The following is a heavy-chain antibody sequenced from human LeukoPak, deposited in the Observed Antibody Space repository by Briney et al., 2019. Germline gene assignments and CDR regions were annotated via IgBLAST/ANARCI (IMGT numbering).Heavy chain of an antibody. CDR3: ARGSITFSGSYYSDYYYGMDV. Sequence: SVKVSCKASGGTFSSYAIIWVRQAPGQGLEWMGGIIPIFGTANYAQKFQGRVTITADESTSTAYMELSSLRSEDTAVYYCARGSITFSGSYYSDYYYGMDVWGKGTTVTVSS. CDR2: IIPIFGTA. CDR1: GGTFSSYA. J-gene: IGHJ6*04. V-gene: IGHV1-69*01. D-gene: IGHD3-10*01.